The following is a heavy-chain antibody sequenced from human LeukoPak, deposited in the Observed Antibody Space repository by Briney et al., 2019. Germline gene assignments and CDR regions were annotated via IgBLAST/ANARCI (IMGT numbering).Heavy chain of an antibody. CDR1: GYTFTGYY. V-gene: IGHV1-2*02. Sequence: ASVKVSCKASGYTFTGYYMHWVRQAPGQGLEWMGWINPNGGGTRYAQKFQGRVTITRNTSISTAYMELSSLRSEDTAVYYCARGGDNYYDSSGYYYTHWFDPWGQGTLVTVSS. CDR2: INPNGGGT. CDR3: ARGGDNYYDSSGYYYTHWFDP. J-gene: IGHJ5*02. D-gene: IGHD3-22*01.